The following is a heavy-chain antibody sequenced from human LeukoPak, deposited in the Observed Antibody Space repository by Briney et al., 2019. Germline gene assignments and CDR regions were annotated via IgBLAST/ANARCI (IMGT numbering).Heavy chain of an antibody. CDR2: ISYDGSNK. J-gene: IGHJ4*02. CDR1: GFTFSSYA. CDR3: VRYTFHY. D-gene: IGHD3-16*02. Sequence: PGGSLRLSCAASGFTFSSYAMHWVRQAPGKGLEWVAVISYDGSNKYYADSVKGRFTIPRDNSKNTLYLQMNSLRAEDTAVYYCVRYTFHYWGQGTLVTVSS. V-gene: IGHV3-30-3*01.